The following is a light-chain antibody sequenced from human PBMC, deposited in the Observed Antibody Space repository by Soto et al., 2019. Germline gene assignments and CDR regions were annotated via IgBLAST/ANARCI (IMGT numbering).Light chain of an antibody. CDR1: QSISSS. Sequence: DIQMTQSPSSLPASVGDRLTITCRASQSISSSLNWYQQTPGKXXRXXIYGASSLQSGVPSRFSGSGSGTDGTLTISSLRPEDCVSYYGQQSYSTPITFGQGTRLEIK. V-gene: IGKV1-39*01. J-gene: IGKJ5*01. CDR3: QQSYSTPIT. CDR2: GAS.